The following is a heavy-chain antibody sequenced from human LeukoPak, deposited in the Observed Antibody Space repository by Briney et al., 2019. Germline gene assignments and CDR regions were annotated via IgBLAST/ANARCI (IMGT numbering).Heavy chain of an antibody. V-gene: IGHV3-9*01. CDR3: AKGKYYYGPSAPYGMDV. J-gene: IGHJ6*02. CDR1: GFTFDDYA. Sequence: GGSLRLSYAASGFTFDDYAMHWVRQAPGKGLEWVSGISWNSGSIGYADSVKGRFTISRDNAKNSLYLQMNSLRAEDTALYYCAKGKYYYGPSAPYGMDVWGQGTTVTVSS. CDR2: ISWNSGSI. D-gene: IGHD3-10*01.